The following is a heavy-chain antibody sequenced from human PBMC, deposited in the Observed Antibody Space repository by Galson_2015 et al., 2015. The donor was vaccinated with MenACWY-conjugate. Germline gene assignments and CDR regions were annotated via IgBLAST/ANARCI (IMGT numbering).Heavy chain of an antibody. CDR2: IYSDGTT. D-gene: IGHD7-27*01. V-gene: IGHV3-53*05. Sequence: SLRLSCAASGFTVSSNYMSWVRQAPGKGLEWVSIIYSDGTTYYADSVKGRFTISRDNSKNTLYLQMNSLKSEDTAVYYCARIPTWGSSFGYFDYWGQGILVAVSS. CDR3: ARIPTWGSSFGYFDY. J-gene: IGHJ4*02. CDR1: GFTVSSNY.